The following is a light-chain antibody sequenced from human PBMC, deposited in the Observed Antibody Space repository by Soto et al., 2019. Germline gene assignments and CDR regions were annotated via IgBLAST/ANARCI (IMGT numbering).Light chain of an antibody. Sequence: DIVMTQSPATLSVAPGERVTFSCRASQGVSRKLAWYQHKPGQAPRLLISGASTGATGIPARFSGSGSATEFTLTISSLQSDDCGIYYRQQYHTWPITFSGGTKADI. CDR2: GAS. J-gene: IGKJ4*01. CDR1: QGVSRK. CDR3: QQYHTWPIT. V-gene: IGKV3-15*01.